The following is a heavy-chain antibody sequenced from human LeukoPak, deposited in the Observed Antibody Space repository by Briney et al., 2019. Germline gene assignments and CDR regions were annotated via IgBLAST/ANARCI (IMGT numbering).Heavy chain of an antibody. CDR1: GFTFSSYW. Sequence: GGSLRLSCTASGFTFSSYWMSWVRQAPGKGLEWVANIKQDGSEKDYVDSVKGRFTISRDNAQNSLYLQMNSLRAEDTAVYYCARAAVVVLAATPGDYWGQGTLVTVSS. J-gene: IGHJ4*02. CDR2: IKQDGSEK. V-gene: IGHV3-7*01. CDR3: ARAAVVVLAATPGDY. D-gene: IGHD2-15*01.